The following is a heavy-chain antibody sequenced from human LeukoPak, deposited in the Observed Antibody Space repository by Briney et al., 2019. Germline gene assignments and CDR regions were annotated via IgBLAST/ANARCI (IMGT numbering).Heavy chain of an antibody. V-gene: IGHV3-7*01. J-gene: IGHJ4*02. CDR3: ARDFSGEFDY. D-gene: IGHD3-10*01. CDR1: GFTFGSYW. Sequence: GGSLRLSCAASGFTFGSYWMHWVRQAPGKGLEWVANIDLDGSETYYVDSVKGRFTVSRDNARNSLSLQMNSLRAEDAAVYYCARDFSGEFDYWGQGTLVTVSS. CDR2: IDLDGSET.